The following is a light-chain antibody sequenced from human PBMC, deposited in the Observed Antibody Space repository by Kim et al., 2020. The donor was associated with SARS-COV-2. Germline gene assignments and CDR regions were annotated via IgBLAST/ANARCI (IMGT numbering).Light chain of an antibody. V-gene: IGKV1-33*01. CDR1: QDISNY. Sequence: DIQMTQSPSSLSASVGDRVIITCQASQDISNYLNWYQQKPGKAPKLLIYDASNLETGVPSRFSGSGSGTHFIFSISSLQPEDIATYYCQQYDHLPVTFGQGTELEI. CDR2: DAS. CDR3: QQYDHLPVT. J-gene: IGKJ2*01.